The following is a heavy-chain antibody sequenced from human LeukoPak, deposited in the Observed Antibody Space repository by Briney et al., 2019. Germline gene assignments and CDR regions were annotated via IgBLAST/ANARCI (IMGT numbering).Heavy chain of an antibody. J-gene: IGHJ4*02. CDR3: ARRSNTQDF. V-gene: IGHV4-34*01. CDR2: INHSGSS. D-gene: IGHD1-26*01. Sequence: PSETLSLTCGVSGGSFSGYYWNWIRQSPGKGLEWIGEINHSGSSSYNPSLKSRVIISVDTSKRHFSLRLNSVTAADTAVYYCARRSNTQDFWGQGTLVTVSS. CDR1: GGSFSGYY.